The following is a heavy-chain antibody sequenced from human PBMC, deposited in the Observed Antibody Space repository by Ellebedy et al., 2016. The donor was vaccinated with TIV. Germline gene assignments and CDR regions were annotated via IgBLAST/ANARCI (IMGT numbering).Heavy chain of an antibody. CDR1: GGSVSSGSYY. CDR3: ASLGSILDAFDI. Sequence: SETLSLXXTVSGGSVSSGSYYWSWIRQPPGKGLEWIGSIYHSGSTYYNPSLKSRVTISVDTSKNQFSLKLSSVTAADTAVYYCASLGSILDAFDIWGQGTMVTVSS. J-gene: IGHJ3*02. CDR2: IYHSGST. V-gene: IGHV4-39*07. D-gene: IGHD2-15*01.